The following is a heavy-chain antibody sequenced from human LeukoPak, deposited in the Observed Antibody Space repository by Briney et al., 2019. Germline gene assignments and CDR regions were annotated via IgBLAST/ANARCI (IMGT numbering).Heavy chain of an antibody. D-gene: IGHD3-22*01. CDR3: ARGQYDSGGYHYGIRAFYFDY. CDR1: GESFSGDF. CDR2: INHRGRP. J-gene: IGHJ4*02. V-gene: IGHV4-34*01. Sequence: PSETLSLTCGVYGESFSGDFWTWLRQAPGKGLEWIGEINHRGRPNYSPSLTGRVTISVDTSMNQFPLQLRSVTAADTALYYCARGQYDSGGYHYGIRAFYFDYWGQGILVTVSS.